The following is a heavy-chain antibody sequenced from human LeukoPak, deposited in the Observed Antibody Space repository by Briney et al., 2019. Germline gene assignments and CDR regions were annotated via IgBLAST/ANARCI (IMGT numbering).Heavy chain of an antibody. CDR2: ISGSGGST. CDR1: GLTFSTYA. V-gene: IGHV3-23*01. J-gene: IGHJ4*02. CDR3: TTHLTLVVSGSRNLLFDY. D-gene: IGHD1-26*01. Sequence: GGSLRLSCAASGLTFSTYAMSWGRQAPGKGLEWVSGISGSGGSTYYADSVKGRFTISKDNSKNTLYLQMTSLRAEDSAVYYCTTHLTLVVSGSRNLLFDYWGQGTLVTVSS.